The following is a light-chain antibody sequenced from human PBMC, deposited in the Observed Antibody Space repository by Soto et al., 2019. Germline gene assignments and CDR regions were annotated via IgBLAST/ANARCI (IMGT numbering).Light chain of an antibody. CDR2: GAS. CDR3: QQYDQWPIT. J-gene: IGKJ5*01. CDR1: KNVRTF. V-gene: IGKV3-15*01. Sequence: EIVVTQSPATLSLSPGQRATLSGRASKNVRTFLGWYQQKPGQAPRLLIYGASARALGIPARFSGSGSGTEFSFTVTRLQSEDFEVYYCQQYDQWPITFGQGTRLEIK.